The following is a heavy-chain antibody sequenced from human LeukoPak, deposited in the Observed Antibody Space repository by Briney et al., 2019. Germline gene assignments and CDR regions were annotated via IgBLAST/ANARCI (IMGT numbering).Heavy chain of an antibody. D-gene: IGHD6-13*01. Sequence: PRGSLRLSCAASEFTFSSYVMTWVRQAPGKGLEWVSAISGSGVSTYYADSVKGRFTISRDNAKNSLYLQMNSLRAEDTAVYYCARGGYSSPLYGRYQHWGQGTLVTVSP. V-gene: IGHV3-23*01. J-gene: IGHJ1*01. CDR3: ARGGYSSPLYGRYQH. CDR2: ISGSGVST. CDR1: EFTFSSYV.